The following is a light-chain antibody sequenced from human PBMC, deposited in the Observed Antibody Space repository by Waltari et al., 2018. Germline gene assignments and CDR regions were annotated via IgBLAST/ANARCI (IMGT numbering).Light chain of an antibody. CDR1: QSVLYSSNNENF. J-gene: IGKJ5*01. CDR2: WAS. Sequence: DIVMTQSPQSLTVSLGERATLNCKSSQSVLYSSNNENFLGWYQQKPGQPPKLRIYWASIRESGVPDRFNGSGSGTDFTLTINSLQAEDVAIYYCQQYHSIPITFGQGTRLEIK. CDR3: QQYHSIPIT. V-gene: IGKV4-1*01.